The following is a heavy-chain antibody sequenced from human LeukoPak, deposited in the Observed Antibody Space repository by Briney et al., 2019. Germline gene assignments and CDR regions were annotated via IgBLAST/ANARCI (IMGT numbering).Heavy chain of an antibody. D-gene: IGHD4-11*01. CDR3: AKGGSSYSEMDY. V-gene: IGHV3-66*01. J-gene: IGHJ4*02. CDR2: IYSGGST. Sequence: GGSLRLSCAASGFTFSDYWMTWVRQAPGKGLEWVSLIYSGGSTYYADSVKGRFTISRDNSKNTLYLQMNSLRADDTAVYYCAKGGSSYSEMDYWGQGTLVTVSS. CDR1: GFTFSDYW.